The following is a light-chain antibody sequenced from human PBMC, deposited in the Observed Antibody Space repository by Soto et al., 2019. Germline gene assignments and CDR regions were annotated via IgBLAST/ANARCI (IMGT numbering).Light chain of an antibody. CDR3: ETWDTSLSAVV. J-gene: IGLJ2*01. V-gene: IGLV1-51*01. CDR2: END. CDR1: SSNIGNNY. Sequence: QSVLTQPPSVSAAPGQTVTISCSGSSSNIGNNYVSWYQQLPGTAPKVLIYENDMRPSGIPDRFSGSKSGTSATLGITGLQTGDEADYYCETWDTSLSAVVFGGGTKLTVL.